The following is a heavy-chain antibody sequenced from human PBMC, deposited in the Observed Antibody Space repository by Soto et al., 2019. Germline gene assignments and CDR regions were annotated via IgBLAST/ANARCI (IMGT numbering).Heavy chain of an antibody. CDR2: INHSGST. CDR1: GGSFSGYY. V-gene: IGHV4-34*01. CDR3: ARGSGYCSGGSCYQLTDYYYYMDV. J-gene: IGHJ6*03. Sequence: SETLSLTCAVYGGSFSGYYWSWIRQPPGKGLEWIGEINHSGSTNYNPSLKSRVTISVDTSKNQFSLKLSSVTAADTAVYYCARGSGYCSGGSCYQLTDYYYYMDVWGKGTTVTVSS. D-gene: IGHD2-15*01.